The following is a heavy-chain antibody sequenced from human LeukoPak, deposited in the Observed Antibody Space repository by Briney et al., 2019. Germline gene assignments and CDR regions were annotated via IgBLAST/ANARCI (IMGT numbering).Heavy chain of an antibody. CDR3: ARVGSRVAAAADY. V-gene: IGHV3-13*01. Sequence: GGSLRLSCAASGFTFSSYDMHWVRHATGKGLEWVSAIGTAGDTYYPGSVKGRFTISRENAKNSLYLQMNSLRAGDTAVYYCARVGSRVAAAADYWGQGTLVTVSS. CDR2: IGTAGDT. J-gene: IGHJ4*02. D-gene: IGHD6-13*01. CDR1: GFTFSSYD.